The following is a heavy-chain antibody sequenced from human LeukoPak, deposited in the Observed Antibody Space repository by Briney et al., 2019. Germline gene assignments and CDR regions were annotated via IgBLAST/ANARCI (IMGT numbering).Heavy chain of an antibody. D-gene: IGHD3-9*01. CDR1: GYTFTSYY. CDR2: INPSGGST. J-gene: IGHJ4*02. V-gene: IGHV1-46*03. CDR3: ARRGILTGYMFDY. Sequence: ASVKVSCKASGYTFTSYYMHWVRQAPGQGLEWMGIINPSGGSTTYAQKFQGRVTMTNDTSTSTVYMELSSLRSDDTAVYYCARRGILTGYMFDYWGQGTLVTVSS.